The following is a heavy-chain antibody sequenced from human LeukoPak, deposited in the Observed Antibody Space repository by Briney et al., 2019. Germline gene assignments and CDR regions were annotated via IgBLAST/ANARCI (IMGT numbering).Heavy chain of an antibody. CDR2: IYYSGST. V-gene: IGHV4-59*12. CDR3: ARTPPSGYSSGWYDDAFDI. CDR1: GGSISSYY. J-gene: IGHJ3*02. D-gene: IGHD6-19*01. Sequence: SETLSLTCTVSGGSISSYYWSWIRQPPGKGLEWIGSIYYSGSTYYNPSLKSRVTISVDTSKNQFSLKLSSVTAADTAVYYCARTPPSGYSSGWYDDAFDIWGQGTMVTVSS.